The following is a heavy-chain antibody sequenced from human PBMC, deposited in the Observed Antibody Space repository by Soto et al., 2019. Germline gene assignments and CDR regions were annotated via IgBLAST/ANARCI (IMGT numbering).Heavy chain of an antibody. CDR3: ARGFGPIDS. J-gene: IGHJ4*02. Sequence: GGSLRLSCAASGFTFSSYEMNCVRQAAGKGLEWVSYISSSGSTIYYEDSLKGRFTISRDNAKYSLYLQMNSLRAEDTAVYYCARGFGPIDSWGQGTLVNVSS. D-gene: IGHD3-16*01. CDR2: ISSSGSTI. CDR1: GFTFSSYE. V-gene: IGHV3-48*03.